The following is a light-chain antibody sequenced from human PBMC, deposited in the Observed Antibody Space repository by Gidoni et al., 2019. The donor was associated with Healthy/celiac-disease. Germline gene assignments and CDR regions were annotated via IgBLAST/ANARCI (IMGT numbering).Light chain of an antibody. Sequence: QSVLTQPPSVPGAPGQRVTISCTGSSSNIGAGYHVHWYQQLPGTAPKLLIYGNSNRPSGVPDRFSGSKSGTSASLAITGLQAEDEADYYCQSYDSSLSGSVFGGGTKLTVL. J-gene: IGLJ2*01. CDR3: QSYDSSLSGSV. CDR2: GNS. CDR1: SSNIGAGYH. V-gene: IGLV1-40*01.